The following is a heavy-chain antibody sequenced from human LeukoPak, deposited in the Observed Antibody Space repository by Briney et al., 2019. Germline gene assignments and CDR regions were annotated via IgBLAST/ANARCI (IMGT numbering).Heavy chain of an antibody. V-gene: IGHV3-21*01. CDR1: GFTFSSYS. CDR2: ISSSSSYI. CDR3: ARDPDSGYDSWFDP. J-gene: IGHJ5*02. D-gene: IGHD5-12*01. Sequence: GGSLRLSCAASGFTFSSYSMNWVRQAPGKGLEWVSSISSSSSYIYYADSVKGRFTISRDNAKNSLYLQTNSLRAEDTAVYYCARDPDSGYDSWFDPWGQGTLVTASS.